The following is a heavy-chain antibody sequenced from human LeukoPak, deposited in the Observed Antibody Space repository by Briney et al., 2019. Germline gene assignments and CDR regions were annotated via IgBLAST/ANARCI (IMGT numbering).Heavy chain of an antibody. D-gene: IGHD2-15*01. CDR1: GFTLTDYG. Sequence: GASVKVSCEASGFTLTDYGVTWVRQAPGQGLEWMGWIIGNNGNTNYAEKFQGRVTMTTDTSTSTAYMDLRNLGSDDTAMYYCARAGWCSGGSCYPGAFDFWGQGTMVTVS. CDR3: ARAGWCSGGSCYPGAFDF. V-gene: IGHV1-18*01. J-gene: IGHJ3*01. CDR2: IIGNNGNT.